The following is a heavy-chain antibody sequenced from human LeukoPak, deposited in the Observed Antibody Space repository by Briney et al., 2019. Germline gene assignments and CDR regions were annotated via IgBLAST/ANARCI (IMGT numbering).Heavy chain of an antibody. CDR2: ISVYNGDT. CDR3: ARSQGATVTTDFDY. J-gene: IGHJ4*02. V-gene: IGHV1-18*01. D-gene: IGHD4-17*01. CDR1: GYTFTSYG. Sequence: ASVKVSCTASGYTFTSYGISWVRQAPGQGLEWMGWISVYNGDTNYAQKFQGRVTMTTDTSTSTAYMDLRSLTSDDTAVYYCARSQGATVTTDFDYWGQGTLVTVSS.